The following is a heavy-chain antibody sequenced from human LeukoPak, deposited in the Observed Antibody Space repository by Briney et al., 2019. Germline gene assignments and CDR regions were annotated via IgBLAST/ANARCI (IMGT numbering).Heavy chain of an antibody. CDR3: ARAAYSSTWYSRYFDL. J-gene: IGHJ2*01. V-gene: IGHV3-13*01. CDR2: IGTAGEI. D-gene: IGHD6-13*01. Sequence: SGGSLRLSCAASGFTFRSYDMHWGRQATGKGLEWVSGIGTAGEIYYPGSVKGRFTISRENAKNSLYLQMNSLRAGDTAVYYCARAAYSSTWYSRYFDLWGRGTLVTVSS. CDR1: GFTFRSYD.